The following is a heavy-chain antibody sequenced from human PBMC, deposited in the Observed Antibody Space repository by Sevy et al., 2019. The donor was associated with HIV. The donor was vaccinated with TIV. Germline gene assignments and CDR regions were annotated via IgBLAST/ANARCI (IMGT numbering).Heavy chain of an antibody. Sequence: GGYLRLSCAASGFTFSNAWMSWVRQAPGKGLEWVGRIKSKTDGGTTDYAAPVKGRFTISRDDSKNTLYLQMNSLKTEDTAVYYCTTDRYYYGLVDYWGQGTLVTVSS. V-gene: IGHV3-15*01. CDR1: GFTFSNAW. CDR2: IKSKTDGGTT. CDR3: TTDRYYYGLVDY. J-gene: IGHJ4*02. D-gene: IGHD3-10*01.